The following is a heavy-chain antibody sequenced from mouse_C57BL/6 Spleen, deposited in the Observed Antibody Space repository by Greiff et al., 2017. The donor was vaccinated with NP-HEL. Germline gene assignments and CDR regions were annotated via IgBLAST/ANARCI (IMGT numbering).Heavy chain of an antibody. CDR2: IYPSDSET. J-gene: IGHJ3*01. D-gene: IGHD1-1*01. Sequence: QVQLQQPGAELVRPGSSVKLSCKASGYTFTSYWMDWVKQRPGQGLEWIGNIYPSDSETHYNQKFKDKATLTVDKSSSTAYMQLSSLTSEDSAVYYCARHYGSSWWFAYWGQGTLVTVSA. V-gene: IGHV1-61*01. CDR1: GYTFTSYW. CDR3: ARHYGSSWWFAY.